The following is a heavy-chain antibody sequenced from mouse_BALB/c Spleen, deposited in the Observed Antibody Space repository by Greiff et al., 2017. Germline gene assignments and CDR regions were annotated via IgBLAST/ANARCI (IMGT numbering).Heavy chain of an antibody. V-gene: IGHV3-2*02. CDR2: ISYSGST. J-gene: IGHJ2*01. D-gene: IGHD4-1*01. CDR3: AREGTGYYFDY. Sequence: EVQLQQSGPGLVKPSQSLSLTCTVTGYSITSDYAWNWIRQFPGNKLEWMGYISYSGSTSYNPSLKSRISITRDTSKNQFFLQLNSVTTEDTATYYCAREGTGYYFDYWGQGTTLTVSS. CDR1: GYSITSDYA.